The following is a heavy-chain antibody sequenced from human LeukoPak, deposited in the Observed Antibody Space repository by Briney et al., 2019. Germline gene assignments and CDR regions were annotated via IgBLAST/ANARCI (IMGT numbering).Heavy chain of an antibody. J-gene: IGHJ4*02. CDR1: GFAFSSCE. D-gene: IGHD2-21*01. V-gene: IGHV3-48*03. CDR2: ISSSGNKI. CDR3: ARESGLGVISPYSDY. Sequence: PGGSLRLSCAVSGFAFSSCEMIWVRHAPGQGLDWFSYISSSGNKIYYADSVKGRFTISRDNAKNSLYLQMNSLRAEDSGIYYCARESGLGVISPYSDYWGQGTLVTVSS.